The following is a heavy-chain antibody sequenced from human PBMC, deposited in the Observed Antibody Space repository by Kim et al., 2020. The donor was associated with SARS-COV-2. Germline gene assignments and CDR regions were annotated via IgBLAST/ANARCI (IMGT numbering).Heavy chain of an antibody. D-gene: IGHD1-26*01. CDR1: GDSVSRSSYY. CDR2: IYDAEGA. CDR3: ARLERVGAPHGGD. V-gene: IGHV4-39*01. Sequence: SETLSLTCSVSGDSVSRSSYYWGWIRQPPGKGLEWIGSIYDAEGASYNPSLRSRVTIRLDTSNNQVSLILTAVTAADTVVYYCARLERVGAPHGGDCGQGTLVTVSS. J-gene: IGHJ4*02.